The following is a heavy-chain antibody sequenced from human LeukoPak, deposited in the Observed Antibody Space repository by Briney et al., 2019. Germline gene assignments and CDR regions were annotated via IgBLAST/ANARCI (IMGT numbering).Heavy chain of an antibody. V-gene: IGHV4-59*08. Sequence: SETLSLTCTVSGGSISSYYWSWTRQPPGKGLEWIGYIYYSGSTNYNPSLKSRVTISVDTSKNQFSLKLSSVTAADTAVYYCARLLRGFYGSGTYYYGMDVWGQGTTVTVSS. CDR3: ARLLRGFYGSGTYYYGMDV. D-gene: IGHD3-10*01. J-gene: IGHJ6*02. CDR1: GGSISSYY. CDR2: IYYSGST.